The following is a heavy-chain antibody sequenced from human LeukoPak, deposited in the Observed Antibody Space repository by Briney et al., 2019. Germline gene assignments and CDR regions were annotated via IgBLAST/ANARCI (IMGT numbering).Heavy chain of an antibody. V-gene: IGHV4-34*01. CDR1: GGSFSGYY. CDR3: ARGSGIAAAGTHDY. CDR2: INHSGST. J-gene: IGHJ4*02. D-gene: IGHD6-13*01. Sequence: PSETLSLTCAVYGGSFSGYYWSRIRQPPGKGLEWIGEINHSGSTNYNPSLKSRVTISVDTSKNQFSLKLSSVTAADTAVYYCARGSGIAAAGTHDYWGQGTLVTVSS.